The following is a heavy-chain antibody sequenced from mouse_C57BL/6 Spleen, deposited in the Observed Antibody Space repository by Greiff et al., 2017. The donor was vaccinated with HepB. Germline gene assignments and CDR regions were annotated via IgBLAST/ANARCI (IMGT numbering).Heavy chain of an antibody. J-gene: IGHJ4*01. CDR2: IYPGDGDT. CDR1: GYAFSSYW. D-gene: IGHD3-3*01. Sequence: VQLQQSGAELVKPGASVKISCKASGYAFSSYWMNWVKQRPGKGLEWIGQIYPGDGDTNYNGKFKGKATLTADKSSSTAYMQLSSLTSEDSAVYFCARGGLAHYYAMDYWGQGTSVTVSS. CDR3: ARGGLAHYYAMDY. V-gene: IGHV1-80*01.